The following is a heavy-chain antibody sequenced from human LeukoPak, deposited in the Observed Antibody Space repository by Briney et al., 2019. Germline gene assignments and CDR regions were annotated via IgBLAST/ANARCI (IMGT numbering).Heavy chain of an antibody. J-gene: IGHJ3*02. Sequence: GGSLRLSCAASGFTFSSYGMHWVRQAPGKGLEWVAFIRYDGSNKYYADSVKGRFTISRDNSKNTLYLQMNSLRAEDTAVYYCAGDENYGGNPPHAFDIWGQGTMVTVSS. CDR1: GFTFSSYG. CDR2: IRYDGSNK. D-gene: IGHD4-23*01. V-gene: IGHV3-30*02. CDR3: AGDENYGGNPPHAFDI.